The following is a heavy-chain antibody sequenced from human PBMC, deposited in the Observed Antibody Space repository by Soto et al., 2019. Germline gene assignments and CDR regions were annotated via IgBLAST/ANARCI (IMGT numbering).Heavy chain of an antibody. CDR3: ARPNRIAVAGPFNWFDP. Sequence: SETLSLTCTVSGGSISSSSYYWGWIRQPPGKGLEWIGSIYYSGSTYYNPSLKSRVTISVDTSKNQFSLKLSSVTAADTAVYYCARPNRIAVAGPFNWFDPWGQGTLVTVSS. CDR2: IYYSGST. D-gene: IGHD6-19*01. V-gene: IGHV4-39*01. J-gene: IGHJ5*02. CDR1: GGSISSSSYY.